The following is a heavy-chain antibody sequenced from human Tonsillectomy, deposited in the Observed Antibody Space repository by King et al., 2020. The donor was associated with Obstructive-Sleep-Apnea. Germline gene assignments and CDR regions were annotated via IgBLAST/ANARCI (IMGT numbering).Heavy chain of an antibody. CDR2: IYYSGST. V-gene: IGHV4-59*08. D-gene: IGHD2-2*01. J-gene: IGHJ5*02. CDR1: GGSISSYY. Sequence: VQLQESGPGLVKPSETLSLTCTVSGGSISSYYWSWIRQPPGKGLEWIGYIYYSGSTNYNPSLKSRVTISVDTSKNQFSLKLSSVTAADTAVYYCARHGVPAAVWFDPWGQGTLVTVSS. CDR3: ARHGVPAAVWFDP.